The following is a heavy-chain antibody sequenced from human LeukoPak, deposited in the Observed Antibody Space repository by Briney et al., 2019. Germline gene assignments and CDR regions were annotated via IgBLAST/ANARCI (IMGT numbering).Heavy chain of an antibody. CDR2: IYPGDSDT. CDR3: ARHDGILWFGESQPHPTHPTGMDV. V-gene: IGHV5-51*01. D-gene: IGHD3-10*01. J-gene: IGHJ6*02. Sequence: GESLKISCKGSGYSFTSYWIGWVRQMPGKGLEWMGIIYPGDSDTRYSPSFQGQVTISADKSISTAYLQWSSLKASDTAMYYCARHDGILWFGESQPHPTHPTGMDVWGQGTTVTVSS. CDR1: GYSFTSYW.